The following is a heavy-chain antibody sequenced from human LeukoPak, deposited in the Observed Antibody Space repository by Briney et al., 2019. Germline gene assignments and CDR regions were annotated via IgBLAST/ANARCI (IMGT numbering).Heavy chain of an antibody. CDR3: ARGSESRDGYNYRWFDY. CDR1: GGSFSGYY. D-gene: IGHD5-24*01. CDR2: INHSGST. J-gene: IGHJ4*02. Sequence: PSETLSLTCAVYGGSFSGYYWSWIRQPPGKGLEWIGEINHSGSTNYNPSLKSRVTISVDTSKNQFSLKLSSVTAADTAVYYCARGSESRDGYNYRWFDYWGQGTLVTVSS. V-gene: IGHV4-34*01.